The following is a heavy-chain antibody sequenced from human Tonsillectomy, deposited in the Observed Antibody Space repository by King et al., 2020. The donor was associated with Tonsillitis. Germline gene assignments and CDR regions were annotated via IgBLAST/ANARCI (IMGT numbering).Heavy chain of an antibody. V-gene: IGHV3-30*18. Sequence: QLQLVQSGGGVVQPGRSLRLSCAASGFTFSNYGIYWVLQAPGKGLEWVAGISFDGSRRYYADSVKGRSTISRDNSRNTLSLQMNSLRAEDTAVYYCAKGRSTYYYYFGMDVWGQGTTVTVSS. J-gene: IGHJ6*02. CDR3: AKGRSTYYYYFGMDV. D-gene: IGHD2-2*01. CDR1: GFTFSNYG. CDR2: ISFDGSRR.